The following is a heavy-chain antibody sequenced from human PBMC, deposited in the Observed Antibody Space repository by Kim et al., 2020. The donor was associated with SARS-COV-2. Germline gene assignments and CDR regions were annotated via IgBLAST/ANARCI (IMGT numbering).Heavy chain of an antibody. D-gene: IGHD3-22*01. Sequence: SETLSLTCIVSGGSISSGGYYWSWIRQHPGKGLEWIGYIYYSGSTYYNPSLKSRVTISVDTSKNQFSLKLSSVTAADTAVYYCARGQGLITMIVVVVGAFDYWGQGTLVTVSS. CDR2: IYYSGST. CDR3: ARGQGLITMIVVVVGAFDY. J-gene: IGHJ4*02. V-gene: IGHV4-31*03. CDR1: GGSISSGGYY.